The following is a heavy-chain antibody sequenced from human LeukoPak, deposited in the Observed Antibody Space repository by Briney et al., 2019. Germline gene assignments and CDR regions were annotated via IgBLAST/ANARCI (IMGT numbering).Heavy chain of an antibody. D-gene: IGHD1-26*01. Sequence: SETLSLTCNVSGGSISSNHYYWVWIRQPPGKGLEWIGNIYSTGGSYYNPSLKSRVTISVDTSNNQFSLKLSSVTAADTAVYYCAAISGSPGVFDYWGQGTLVTVSS. CDR3: AAISGSPGVFDY. J-gene: IGHJ4*02. CDR1: GGSISSNHYY. CDR2: IYSTGGS. V-gene: IGHV4-39*07.